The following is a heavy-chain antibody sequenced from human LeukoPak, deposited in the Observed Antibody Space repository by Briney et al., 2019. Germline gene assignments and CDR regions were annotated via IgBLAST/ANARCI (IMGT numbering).Heavy chain of an antibody. Sequence: ASVKVSCRASGYTFTSYDINWVRQATGQGLGWMGWMNPNSGNTGYAQKFQGRVTMTRNTSMSTAYMELSSLRSEDTAVYYCARDPPYDSSGYYYTGFDYWGQGTLVTVSS. V-gene: IGHV1-8*01. J-gene: IGHJ4*02. CDR3: ARDPPYDSSGYYYTGFDY. D-gene: IGHD3-22*01. CDR2: MNPNSGNT. CDR1: GYTFTSYD.